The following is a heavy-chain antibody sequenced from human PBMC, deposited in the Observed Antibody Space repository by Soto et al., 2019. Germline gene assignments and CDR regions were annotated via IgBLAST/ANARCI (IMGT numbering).Heavy chain of an antibody. CDR1: GYTFTGYY. CDR2: INPNSGGT. CDR3: ARDYGDYDYYYGMDV. V-gene: IGHV1-2*04. J-gene: IGHJ6*02. D-gene: IGHD4-17*01. Sequence: QVQLVQSGAEVKKPGASVKVSCKASGYTFTGYYMHWVRQAPGQGLEWMGWINPNSGGTNYAQKFRGWVTMTRDTSISTAYMELSRLRSDDTAVYYCARDYGDYDYYYGMDVWGQGTTVTVSS.